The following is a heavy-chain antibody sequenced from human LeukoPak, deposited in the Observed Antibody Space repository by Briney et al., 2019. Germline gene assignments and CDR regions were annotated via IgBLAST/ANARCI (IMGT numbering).Heavy chain of an antibody. Sequence: RGGSLRLSCAASGFTFGNSWVHWVRQAPGKGLVWVSLMNADGSTATYADSVKGRFTISRDNAKNSLYLQMNSLRAEDTAVYYCARYCSSTSCYYYYYGMDVWGQGTTVTVSS. CDR3: ARYCSSTSCYYYYYGMDV. V-gene: IGHV3-74*01. CDR2: MNADGSTA. J-gene: IGHJ6*02. D-gene: IGHD2-2*01. CDR1: GFTFGNSW.